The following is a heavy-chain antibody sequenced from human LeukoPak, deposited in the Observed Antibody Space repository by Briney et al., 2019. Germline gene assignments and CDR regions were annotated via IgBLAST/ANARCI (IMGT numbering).Heavy chain of an antibody. CDR2: ISSSGSTI. CDR1: GFTFSDYY. Sequence: PGGSLRLSCAASGFTFSDYYMSWLRQAPGKGLEWVSYISSSGSTIYYADCVKGRFTISRDNAKNTLYLQMNSLRAEDTAVYYCARGRPYYDILTGPQGPFDYWGQGTLVTVSS. V-gene: IGHV3-11*04. D-gene: IGHD3-9*01. J-gene: IGHJ4*02. CDR3: ARGRPYYDILTGPQGPFDY.